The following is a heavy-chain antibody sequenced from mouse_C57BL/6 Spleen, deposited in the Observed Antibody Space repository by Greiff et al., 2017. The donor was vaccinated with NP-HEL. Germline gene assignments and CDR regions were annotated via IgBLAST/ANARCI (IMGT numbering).Heavy chain of an antibody. CDR3: ARGYDGFAY. CDR2: ISDGGSYT. J-gene: IGHJ3*01. D-gene: IGHD2-2*01. Sequence: EVKVEESGGGLVKPGGSLKLSCAASGFTFSSYAMSWVRQTPEKRLEWVATISDGGSYTYYPDNVKGRFTISRDNAKNNLYLQMSHLKSEDTAMYYCARGYDGFAYWGQGTLVTVSA. V-gene: IGHV5-4*03. CDR1: GFTFSSYA.